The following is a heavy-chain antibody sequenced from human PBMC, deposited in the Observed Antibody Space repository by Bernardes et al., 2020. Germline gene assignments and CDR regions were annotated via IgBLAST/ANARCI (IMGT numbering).Heavy chain of an antibody. CDR3: ARERPQRGLRFADDAFDI. D-gene: IGHD5-12*01. V-gene: IGHV3-21*01. CDR1: GFTFSIYT. J-gene: IGHJ3*02. Sequence: LRLSRAASGFTFSIYTMRCVRPAPVSGLEWVSSISSSSSYIYYADSVEGRFTIARDNAKDSLSLQMNSLRAEDTAVYFCARERPQRGLRFADDAFDIWGQGTVVSVSS. CDR2: ISSSSSYI.